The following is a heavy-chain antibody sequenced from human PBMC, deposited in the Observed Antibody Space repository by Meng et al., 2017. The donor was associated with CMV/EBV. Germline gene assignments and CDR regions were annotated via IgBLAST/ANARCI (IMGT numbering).Heavy chain of an antibody. CDR3: ARDSRDYDFWSGRRRYYYYGMDV. CDR2: ISSSSSYI. D-gene: IGHD3-3*01. CDR1: GFTFSSYS. J-gene: IGHJ6*02. V-gene: IGHV3-21*01. Sequence: GGSLRLSCAASGFTFSSYSMNWVRQAPGKGPEWVSSISSSSSYIYYADSVKGRFTISRDNAKNSLYLQMNSLRAEDTAVYYCARDSRDYDFWSGRRRYYYYGMDVWGQGTTVTVSS.